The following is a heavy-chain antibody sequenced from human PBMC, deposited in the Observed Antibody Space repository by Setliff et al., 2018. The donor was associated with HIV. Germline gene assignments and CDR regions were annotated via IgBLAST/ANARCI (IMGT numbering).Heavy chain of an antibody. CDR1: GFTFNIYA. V-gene: IGHV3-48*01. Sequence: RLSCAASGFTFNIYAMNWVRQVPGKGLEWVSHITSGSSTIYYADSVKGRFTISRDNAKNSLSLQMNSLRAEDTAVYYCASGGGGYSGSRWFDYWGRGTLVTVSS. D-gene: IGHD2-21*02. CDR3: ASGGGGYSGSRWFDY. CDR2: ITSGSSTI. J-gene: IGHJ4*02.